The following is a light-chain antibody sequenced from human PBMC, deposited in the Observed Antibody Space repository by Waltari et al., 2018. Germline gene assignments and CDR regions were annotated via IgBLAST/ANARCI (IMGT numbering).Light chain of an antibody. CDR3: QQYGSSPLT. J-gene: IGKJ1*01. CDR2: GAS. Sequence: EIVLMQSPGTLSLSPGERAPLSCRASQIVRSNHLAWYQQNPGQAPRPLFFGASMRASGVPDRFSGSGSGTDFTLTISRLEPEDFAVYYCQQYGSSPLTFGQGTKVEI. CDR1: QIVRSNH. V-gene: IGKV3-20*01.